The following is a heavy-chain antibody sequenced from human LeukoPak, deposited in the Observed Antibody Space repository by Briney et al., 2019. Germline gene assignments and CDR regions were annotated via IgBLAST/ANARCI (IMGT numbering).Heavy chain of an antibody. D-gene: IGHD2-15*01. J-gene: IGHJ4*02. Sequence: GGSLRLSCAASGFTFSNAWMSWVRQAPGKGLEWVSVIYSGGSTYYADSVKGRFTISRDNSENTLYLQMNSLRAEDTAVYYCARGGVDYWGQGTLVTVSS. CDR2: IYSGGST. CDR3: ARGGVDY. V-gene: IGHV3-53*01. CDR1: GFTFSNAW.